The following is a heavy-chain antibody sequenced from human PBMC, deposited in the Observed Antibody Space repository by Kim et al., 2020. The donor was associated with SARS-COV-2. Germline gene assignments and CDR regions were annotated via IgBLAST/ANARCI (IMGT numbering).Heavy chain of an antibody. Sequence: SETLSLTCTVSGGSVSSGSYYWSWIRQPPGKGLEWIGYIYYSGSTNYNPSLKSRVTISVDTSKNQFSLKLSFVTAADTAVYYCARDIAGKGYSYTDYWGQGTLVTVSS. V-gene: IGHV4-61*01. J-gene: IGHJ4*02. CDR3: ARDIAGKGYSYTDY. CDR1: GGSVSSGSYY. D-gene: IGHD5-18*01. CDR2: IYYSGST.